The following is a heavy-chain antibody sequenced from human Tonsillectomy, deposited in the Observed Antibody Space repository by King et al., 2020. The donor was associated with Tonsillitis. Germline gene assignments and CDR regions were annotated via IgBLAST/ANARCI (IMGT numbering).Heavy chain of an antibody. Sequence: ITLKESGPTLVKPTQTLTLTCSFSGFSLSTTLVGVAWIRRPPGKALEWLALIYWDDDKRYSPSLKTRLTITKDTSKNQVVLTMTNMDPVDTATYYCAHARGGGNSPLFDYWGQGTLVTVSS. V-gene: IGHV2-5*02. CDR1: GFSLSTTLVG. CDR2: IYWDDDK. D-gene: IGHD4-23*01. CDR3: AHARGGGNSPLFDY. J-gene: IGHJ4*02.